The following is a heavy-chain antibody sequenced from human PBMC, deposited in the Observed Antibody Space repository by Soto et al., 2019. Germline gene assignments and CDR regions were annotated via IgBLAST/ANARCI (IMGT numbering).Heavy chain of an antibody. CDR3: ARGQEGVVATH. CDR1: GGSFSGYY. CDR2: INHSGST. V-gene: IGHV4-34*01. D-gene: IGHD5-12*01. J-gene: IGHJ4*02. Sequence: SETLSLTCAVYGGSFSGYYWSWIRQPPGKGLEWIGEINHSGSTNYNPSLKSRVTISVDTSKNQFSLKLSSVTAADTGVYYCARGQEGVVATHWDQGALVTVSS.